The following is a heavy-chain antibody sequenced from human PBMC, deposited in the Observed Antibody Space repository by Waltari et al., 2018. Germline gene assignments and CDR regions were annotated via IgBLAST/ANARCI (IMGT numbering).Heavy chain of an antibody. J-gene: IGHJ4*02. CDR2: ISYDGRNK. CDR1: GLTFSPSA. V-gene: IGHV3-30*04. CDR3: ARDGPYFDY. Sequence: QVQLVESGGGVVQPGRSLRLSCAASGLTFSPSAMHWVRKAPGKGLEWVAVISYDGRNKFYADSVKGRFIISRDNSKNTVYLEMNSLRGEDTAIYYCARDGPYFDYWGRGTLVTVSS.